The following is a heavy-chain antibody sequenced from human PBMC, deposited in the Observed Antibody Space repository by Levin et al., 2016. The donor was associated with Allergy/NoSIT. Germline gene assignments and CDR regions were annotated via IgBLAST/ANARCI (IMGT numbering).Heavy chain of an antibody. CDR2: IYYSGST. CDR3: ARDGTYYYDSSGYWPYYDY. J-gene: IGHJ4*02. D-gene: IGHD3-22*01. Sequence: RQAPGKGLEWIGSIYYSGSTYYNPSLKSRVTISVDTSKNQFSLKLSSVTAADTAVYYCARDGTYYYDSSGYWPYYDYWGQGTLVTVSS. V-gene: IGHV4-39*07.